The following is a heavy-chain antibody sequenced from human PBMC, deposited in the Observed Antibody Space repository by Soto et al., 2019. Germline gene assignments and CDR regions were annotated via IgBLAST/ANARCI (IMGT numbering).Heavy chain of an antibody. CDR2: ISSSGSYI. CDR3: ARDRMAGSLYYYGMDV. V-gene: IGHV3-21*01. J-gene: IGHJ6*02. CDR1: GFTFSSYS. D-gene: IGHD3-10*01. Sequence: GGSLRLSCAASGFTFSSYSMNWVRQAPGKGLEWVSSISSSGSYIYYADPVKGRFTISRDNAKNSLYLQMNSLRAEDTAVYYCARDRMAGSLYYYGMDVWGQGTTVTVSS.